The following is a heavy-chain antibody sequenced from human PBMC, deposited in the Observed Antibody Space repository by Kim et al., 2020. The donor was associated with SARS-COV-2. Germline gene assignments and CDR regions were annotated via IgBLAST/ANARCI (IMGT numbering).Heavy chain of an antibody. J-gene: IGHJ6*02. D-gene: IGHD6-13*01. Sequence: GGSLRLSCAASGFTFSSYSMNWVRQAPGKGLEWVSSISSSSSYIYYADSVKGRFTISRDNAKNSLYLQMNSLRAEDTAVYYCARDDLMGVGQQLVQWLYYYYGMDVWGQGTTVTVSS. CDR1: GFTFSSYS. CDR2: ISSSSSYI. CDR3: ARDDLMGVGQQLVQWLYYYYGMDV. V-gene: IGHV3-21*01.